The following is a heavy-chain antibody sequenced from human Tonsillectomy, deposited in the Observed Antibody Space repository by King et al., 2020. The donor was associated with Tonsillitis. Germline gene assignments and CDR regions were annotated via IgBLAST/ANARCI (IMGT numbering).Heavy chain of an antibody. CDR2: IKSRADGGTT. CDR3: TTALSAYVIES. V-gene: IGHV3-15*01. Sequence: VQLVESGGGLVKPGGSLRLSCAASGFTFSNAWMSWVRQAPGKGLEWVGRIKSRADGGTTDYAAPVRGSFTISRDDSKNTLYMQMNSLRTEDTAMYYCTTALSAYVIESWGQGTLVTVSS. CDR1: GFTFSNAW. D-gene: IGHD2-21*01. J-gene: IGHJ5*02.